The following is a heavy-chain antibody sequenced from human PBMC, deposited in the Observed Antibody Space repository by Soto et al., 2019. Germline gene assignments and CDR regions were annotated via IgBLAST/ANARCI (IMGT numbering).Heavy chain of an antibody. D-gene: IGHD4-17*01. V-gene: IGHV4-61*01. CDR2: VYYSGTT. Sequence: SQTLSLTGSVSGGSVSNKTYYWSWIRQPPGKRLEWIGYVYYSGTTNYNPSLKSRVTISVDLSKNQFSLRLSSVTTADTALYYCARTTAVPNTLRSRYFFDYWGQRTLVTVS. CDR3: ARTTAVPNTLRSRYFFDY. CDR1: GGSVSNKTYY. J-gene: IGHJ4*02.